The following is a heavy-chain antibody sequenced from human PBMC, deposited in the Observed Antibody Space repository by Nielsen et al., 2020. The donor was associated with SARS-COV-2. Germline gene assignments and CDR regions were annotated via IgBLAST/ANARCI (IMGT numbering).Heavy chain of an antibody. J-gene: IGHJ4*02. Sequence: GESLKISCAASGFTFSSYAMNWVRQAPGKGLEWVSVISDSGDGAYYADSVKGRFTISRDNSKNTVYLQMNSLRAEDTAVYYCAKENCGGDDCWVDYWGQGTLVTVSS. CDR2: ISDSGDGA. V-gene: IGHV3-23*01. CDR1: GFTFSSYA. D-gene: IGHD2-21*02. CDR3: AKENCGGDDCWVDY.